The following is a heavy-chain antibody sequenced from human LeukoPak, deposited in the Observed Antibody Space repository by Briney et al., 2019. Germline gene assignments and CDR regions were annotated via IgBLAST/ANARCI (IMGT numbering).Heavy chain of an antibody. CDR3: ARDRDSDYAPYFDY. D-gene: IGHD5-12*01. V-gene: IGHV1-69*04. CDR2: IIPILGIA. Sequence: SVKVSCKASGGTFSSYVISWVRQAPGQGLEWMGRIIPILGIANYAQKFQGRVTITADKSTSTAYMELSSLRSEDTAVYYCARDRDSDYAPYFDYWGQGTLVTVSS. CDR1: GGTFSSYV. J-gene: IGHJ4*02.